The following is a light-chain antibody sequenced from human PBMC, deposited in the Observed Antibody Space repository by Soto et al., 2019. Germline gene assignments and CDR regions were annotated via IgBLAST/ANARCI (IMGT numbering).Light chain of an antibody. J-gene: IGLJ2*01. CDR1: SSNIGAGYD. CDR2: GNS. V-gene: IGLV1-40*01. Sequence: QSVLTQPPSVSGAPGQRVTISCTGSSSNIGAGYDVHWYQQLPGTAPKLLLYGNSNRPSGVPDRFSGSKSGTSASLAITGLQAEDEADYYCQSSDGSLSHVVFGGGTKLTVL. CDR3: QSSDGSLSHVV.